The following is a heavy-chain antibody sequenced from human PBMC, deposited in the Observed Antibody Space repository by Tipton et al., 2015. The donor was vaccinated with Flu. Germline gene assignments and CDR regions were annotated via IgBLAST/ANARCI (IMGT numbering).Heavy chain of an antibody. D-gene: IGHD3-10*01. CDR1: GFSFSSHY. J-gene: IGHJ4*02. CDR2: ISSIASYT. V-gene: IGHV3-21*01. Sequence: GSLRLSCEGYGFSFSSHYMNWVRLAPGRGLEWVSSISSIASYTYYADSVRGRFTISRHDTNSSVSLQMTNLRADDTGVYFCARRGIGHTGDNFGHWGQGVLVTVSS. CDR3: ARRGIGHTGDNFGH.